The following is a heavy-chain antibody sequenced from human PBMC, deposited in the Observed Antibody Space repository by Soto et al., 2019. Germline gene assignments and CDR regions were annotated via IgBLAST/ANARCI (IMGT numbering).Heavy chain of an antibody. CDR1: GYGFTTYG. CDR3: GRGRYGDY. CDR2: ISAHNGNT. Sequence: QVHLVQSGAEVKKPGASVKVSCKGSGYGFTTYGITWVRQAPGQGLEWMAWISAHNGNTNYAQKLQGRVTVTRDTSTSTAYMELRSLRSDDTVVYYCGRGRYGDYWGQVALVTVSS. D-gene: IGHD1-1*01. V-gene: IGHV1-18*01. J-gene: IGHJ4*02.